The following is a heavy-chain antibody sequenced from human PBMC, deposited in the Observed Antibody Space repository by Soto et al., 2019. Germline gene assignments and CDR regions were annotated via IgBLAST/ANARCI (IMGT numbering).Heavy chain of an antibody. J-gene: IGHJ3*02. CDR1: GFTFSSYG. CDR2: IWDDGSNK. Sequence: QVQLVESGGGVVQPGRSLRLSCAASGFTFSSYGMHWVRQAPGKGLEWVAGIWDDGSNKYYADSVKGRFTISRDNSKNTLYLQMNSLTAKDTAVYYCARDPLTGRITMVRRVNDAFDISGQRRMVTVSS. D-gene: IGHD3-10*01. V-gene: IGHV3-33*01. CDR3: ARDPLTGRITMVRRVNDAFDI.